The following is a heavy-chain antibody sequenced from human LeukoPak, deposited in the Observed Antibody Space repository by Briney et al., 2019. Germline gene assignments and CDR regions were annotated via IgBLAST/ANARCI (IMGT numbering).Heavy chain of an antibody. CDR3: ARVPVPHNTSLAVTLYYYYYYGMDV. Sequence: PGGSLRLSCAASGFTFSDYYMSWVRQAPGKGLEWVSYISSSGSTIYYADSVKGRFTISRDNAKNSLYLQMNSLRAEDTAVYYCARVPVPHNTSLAVTLYYYYYYGMDVWGQGTTVTVSS. D-gene: IGHD2-2*01. CDR2: ISSSGSTI. J-gene: IGHJ6*02. CDR1: GFTFSDYY. V-gene: IGHV3-11*01.